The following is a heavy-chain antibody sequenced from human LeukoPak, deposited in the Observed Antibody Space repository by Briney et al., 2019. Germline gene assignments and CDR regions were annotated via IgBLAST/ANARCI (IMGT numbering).Heavy chain of an antibody. CDR3: AKGVVRYYYYYGMDV. CDR1: GFTFSSYA. V-gene: IGHV3-23*01. J-gene: IGHJ6*04. D-gene: IGHD3-10*01. CDR2: ISGSGGST. Sequence: GGSLRLSCAASGFTFSSYAMSWVRQAPGKGLEWVSAISGSGGSTYYADSVKGRFTISRDNSKNTLYLQMNSLRAEDTAVYYCAKGVVRYYYYYGMDVWGKGTTVTVSS.